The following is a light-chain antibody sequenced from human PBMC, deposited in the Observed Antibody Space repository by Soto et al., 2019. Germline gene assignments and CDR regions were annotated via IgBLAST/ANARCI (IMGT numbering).Light chain of an antibody. Sequence: QSALTQPASVCGSPGQSITISCTGTSSDVGGYNYVSWYQQHPGKAPKLMIYEVSNRPSGVSNRFSGSKSGNTASLTISGLQAEDEADYYCSSYPSSSTRVFGGGTQVTVL. J-gene: IGLJ3*02. V-gene: IGLV2-14*01. CDR2: EVS. CDR3: SSYPSSSTRV. CDR1: SSDVGGYNY.